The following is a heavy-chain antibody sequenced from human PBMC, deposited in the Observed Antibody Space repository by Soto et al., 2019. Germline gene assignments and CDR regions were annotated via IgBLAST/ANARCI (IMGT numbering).Heavy chain of an antibody. CDR3: ARYLYDYVWGSYRSTFGY. Sequence: SVKVSCKASGGTFSSYAISWVRQAPGQGLEWMGGIIPIFGTANYAQKFQGRVTITADESTSTAYMELSSLRSEDTAVYYCARYLYDYVWGSYRSTFGYWGQGTLVTVSS. J-gene: IGHJ4*02. V-gene: IGHV1-69*13. D-gene: IGHD3-16*02. CDR1: GGTFSSYA. CDR2: IIPIFGTA.